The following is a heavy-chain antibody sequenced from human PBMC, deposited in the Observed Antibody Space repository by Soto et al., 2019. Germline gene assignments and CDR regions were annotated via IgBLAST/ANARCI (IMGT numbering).Heavy chain of an antibody. J-gene: IGHJ4*02. CDR3: ARLRYCSGGNCYGDY. CDR2: IYPGDSDT. Sequence: GESLKINYKGSGYSFTTYWIGWVRQKPGKGLEWMGIIYPGDSDTRYSPSFQGQVTISADKSISTAYLQWSSLKASDTAMYYCARLRYCSGGNCYGDYWGQGTLVTVSS. V-gene: IGHV5-51*01. D-gene: IGHD2-15*01. CDR1: GYSFTTYW.